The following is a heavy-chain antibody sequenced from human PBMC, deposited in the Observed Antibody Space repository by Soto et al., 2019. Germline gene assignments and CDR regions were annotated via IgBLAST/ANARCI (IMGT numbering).Heavy chain of an antibody. CDR1: GGSVSSGSYY. J-gene: IGHJ4*02. Sequence: PSETLSLTCTVSGGSVSSGSYYWSWSRQPPGKGLEWIGYISYSGSTNYNPSLKSRVTISVDTSKKQFSLKLSSVTAADTAVYYCARTYYDYVWGSYSFDFWGQGTLVTVSS. V-gene: IGHV4-61*01. CDR2: ISYSGST. D-gene: IGHD3-16*01. CDR3: ARTYYDYVWGSYSFDF.